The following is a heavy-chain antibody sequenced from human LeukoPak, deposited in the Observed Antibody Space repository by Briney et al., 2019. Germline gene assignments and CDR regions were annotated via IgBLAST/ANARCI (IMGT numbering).Heavy chain of an antibody. V-gene: IGHV4-61*02. CDR3: ARGSGSYFIGYYYYMDV. CDR2: IYTSGST. J-gene: IGHJ6*03. Sequence: SETLSLTCTVSGGSISSGSYYWICIRPPAGQELEWIGRIYTSGSTNSNPSLKSRITISVDTSKNQFSLKLSSVTAADTAVYYCARGSGSYFIGYYYYMDVWGKGTTVTVSS. CDR1: GGSISSGSYY. D-gene: IGHD1-26*01.